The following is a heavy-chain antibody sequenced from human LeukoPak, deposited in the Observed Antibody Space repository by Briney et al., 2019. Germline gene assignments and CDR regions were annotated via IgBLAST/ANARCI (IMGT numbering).Heavy chain of an antibody. CDR3: ARTRNLIAARWFDP. Sequence: SETLSLTCAVYGGSFSGYYWSWIRQPPGKGLEWTGEINHSGSTNYNRSLKSRVTISVDTSKKQFSLKLSSVTCADTAVYYCARTRNLIAARWFDPWGQGTLVTVSS. CDR1: GGSFSGYY. V-gene: IGHV4-34*01. J-gene: IGHJ5*02. CDR2: INHSGST. D-gene: IGHD6-6*01.